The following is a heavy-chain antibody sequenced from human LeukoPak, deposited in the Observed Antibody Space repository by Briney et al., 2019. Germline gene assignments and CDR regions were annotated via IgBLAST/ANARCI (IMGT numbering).Heavy chain of an antibody. CDR2: IISSGGST. Sequence: GGALRLSCAASGFTFSSYAMSWVRQAPGKGLEWVSAIISSGGSTYYADSVKGRFTISRDNSKNTLYLQMNSLRAEDTAVYYCAKRYYYDSSGYKSAFDYWGQGTLVTVS. CDR3: AKRYYYDSSGYKSAFDY. D-gene: IGHD3-22*01. CDR1: GFTFSSYA. V-gene: IGHV3-23*01. J-gene: IGHJ4*02.